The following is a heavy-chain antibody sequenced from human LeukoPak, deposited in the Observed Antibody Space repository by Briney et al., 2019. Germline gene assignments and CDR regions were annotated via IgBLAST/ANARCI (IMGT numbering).Heavy chain of an antibody. J-gene: IGHJ4*02. D-gene: IGHD3-22*01. CDR1: GLTFSDYY. CDR2: ISSSGSTI. Sequence: PGGSLRLSCAASGLTFSDYYMSWIRQAPGKGLAWVSYISSSGSTIYYADSVKGRFTISRDNAKNSLYLQMNSLRAEDTAVYYRARGAHYYDSSGYVYWGQGTLVTVSS. V-gene: IGHV3-11*01. CDR3: ARGAHYYDSSGYVY.